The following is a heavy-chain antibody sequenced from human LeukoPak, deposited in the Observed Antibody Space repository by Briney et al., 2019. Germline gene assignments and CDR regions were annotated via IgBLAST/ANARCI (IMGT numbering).Heavy chain of an antibody. CDR3: ARDLRDSGSSPFDP. CDR1: GGTFSSYA. CDR2: ISAYNGNT. D-gene: IGHD1-26*01. Sequence: ASVKVSCKASGGTFSSYAISWVRQAPGQGLEWMGWISAYNGNTNYAQKLQGRVTMTTDTSTSTAYMELRSLRSDDTAVYYCARDLRDSGSSPFDPWGQGTLVTVSS. J-gene: IGHJ5*02. V-gene: IGHV1-18*01.